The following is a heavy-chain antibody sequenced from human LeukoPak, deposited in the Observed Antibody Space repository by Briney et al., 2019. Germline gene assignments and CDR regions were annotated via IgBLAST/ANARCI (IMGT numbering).Heavy chain of an antibody. CDR2: MNPNSGNT. J-gene: IGHJ4*02. CDR1: GYTFTTYD. CDR3: ARVTSVFRVGRAADDY. V-gene: IGHV1-8*01. Sequence: ASVKVSCKASGYTFTTYDINWVRQATGQGLEWMGWMNPNSGNTGYAQKFQGRVTITRDTSASTAYMELSSLRSEDTAVYYCARVTSVFRVGRAADDYWGQGTLVTVSS. D-gene: IGHD6-13*01.